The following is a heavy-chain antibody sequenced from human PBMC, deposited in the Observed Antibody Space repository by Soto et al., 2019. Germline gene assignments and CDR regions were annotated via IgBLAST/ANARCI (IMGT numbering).Heavy chain of an antibody. V-gene: IGHV1-18*01. Sequence: QVQLVQSGAEVKKPGASVKVSCKASGYTFTSYAISWVRQAPGQGLEWMGWISAYNGNTNYAQKVQGRVTMTTDTSTSKAYMELRSLRADDTAVYYCARGWFGEFVDYFDYWGQGTLVTVSS. CDR2: ISAYNGNT. J-gene: IGHJ4*02. D-gene: IGHD3-10*01. CDR3: ARGWFGEFVDYFDY. CDR1: GYTFTSYA.